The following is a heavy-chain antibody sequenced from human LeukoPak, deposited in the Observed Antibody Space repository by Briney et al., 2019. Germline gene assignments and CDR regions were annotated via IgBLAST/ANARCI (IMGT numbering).Heavy chain of an antibody. Sequence: GGSLRLSCAASGFTFSSYAMSWVRQAPGKGLEWVSAISGSGGSTYYADSVKGRFTISRDNAKNSLYLQMNSLRAEDTAVYYCARASPQYYFDYWGQGTLVTVSS. CDR1: GFTFSSYA. CDR2: ISGSGGST. J-gene: IGHJ4*02. V-gene: IGHV3-23*01. CDR3: ARASPQYYFDY.